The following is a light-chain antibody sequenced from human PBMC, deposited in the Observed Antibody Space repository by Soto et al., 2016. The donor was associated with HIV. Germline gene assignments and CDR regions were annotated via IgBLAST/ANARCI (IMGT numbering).Light chain of an antibody. CDR2: DDS. CDR1: NIGSKS. V-gene: IGLV3-21*03. Sequence: SYVMTQPPSVSVAPGKTARITCGGSNIGSKSVHWYQQKPGQAPVLVVYDDSDRPSGIPERFSGSNSDNTATLTISRVEAGDEADYYCQVWDSTWVFGGGTKLTVL. CDR3: QVWDSTWV. J-gene: IGLJ3*02.